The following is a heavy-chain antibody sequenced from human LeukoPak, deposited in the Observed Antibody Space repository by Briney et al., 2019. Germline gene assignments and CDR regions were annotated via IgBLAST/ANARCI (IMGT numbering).Heavy chain of an antibody. V-gene: IGHV4-59*01. CDR1: GGSISTYA. D-gene: IGHD3-22*01. J-gene: IGHJ3*02. Sequence: PSETLSLTCTVSGGSISTYAWSWIRQPPGKGLEWIGYIYYSGSTNYNPSLKSRVTISVDTSKSQFSLKLSSVTAADTAVYYCVRDYYDNRGDAFDIWGQGTMVTVSS. CDR3: VRDYYDNRGDAFDI. CDR2: IYYSGST.